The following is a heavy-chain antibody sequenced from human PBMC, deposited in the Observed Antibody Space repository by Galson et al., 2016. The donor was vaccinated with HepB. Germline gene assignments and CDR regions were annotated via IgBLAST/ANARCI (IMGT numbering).Heavy chain of an antibody. CDR3: ARGPHENGASYLDY. J-gene: IGHJ4*02. D-gene: IGHD2-8*01. CDR2: IWHDGTKK. CDR1: GFTFSTYA. V-gene: IGHV3-33*01. Sequence: SLRLSCAPSGFTFSTYAMHWVRQAPAKGLEWVAVIWHDGTKKFYADSVKGRFTISGDNSKNTLYLQMNSLRDEDTAVYFCARGPHENGASYLDYWGQGTLVTGSS.